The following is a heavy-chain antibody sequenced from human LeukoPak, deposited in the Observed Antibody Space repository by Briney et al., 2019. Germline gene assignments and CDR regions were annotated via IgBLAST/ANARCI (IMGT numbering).Heavy chain of an antibody. Sequence: SVKVSCKASGGTFSSYAISWVRQAPGQGLEWMGGIIPIFGTANYAQKFQGRVTITADESTSTAYMELSSLRSEDTAVYYCARALCSTSCYSYYYYGMDVWGQGTMVTVSS. V-gene: IGHV1-69*13. CDR3: ARALCSTSCYSYYYYGMDV. CDR2: IIPIFGTA. CDR1: GGTFSSYA. D-gene: IGHD2-2*01. J-gene: IGHJ6*02.